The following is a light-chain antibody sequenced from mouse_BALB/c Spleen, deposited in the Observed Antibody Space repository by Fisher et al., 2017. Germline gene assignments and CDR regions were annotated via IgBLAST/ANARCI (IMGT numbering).Light chain of an antibody. CDR3: QQWNYPLFT. Sequence: DIVLTQTPALMAASPGEKVTITCSVSSSISSSNLHWYQQKPGSSPRLLIYDTSNLASGVPVRFSGSGSGTSYSLTISSMEAEDAAIYYCQQWNYPLFTFGSGTKLEIK. J-gene: IGKJ4*01. V-gene: IGKV4-53*01. CDR1: SSISSSN. CDR2: DTS.